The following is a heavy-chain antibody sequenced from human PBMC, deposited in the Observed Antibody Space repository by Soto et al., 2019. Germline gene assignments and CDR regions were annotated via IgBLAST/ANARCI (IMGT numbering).Heavy chain of an antibody. CDR3: ARGRSGYDFWSGSDYYYYMDV. D-gene: IGHD3-3*01. J-gene: IGHJ6*03. CDR1: GYTFTSYD. V-gene: IGHV1-8*01. CDR2: MNPNSGNT. Sequence: ASVKVSCKASGYTFTSYDINWVRQATGQGLEWMGWMNPNSGNTGYAQKFQGRVTMTRNTSISTAYMELSSLRSEDTAVYYCARGRSGYDFWSGSDYYYYMDVWGKGTTVTVSS.